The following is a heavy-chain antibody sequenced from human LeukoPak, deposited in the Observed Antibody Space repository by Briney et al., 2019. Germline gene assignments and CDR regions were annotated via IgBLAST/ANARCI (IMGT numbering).Heavy chain of an antibody. Sequence: PSETLSLTCTVSGGSITSNYWSWIRRPPGKGLEWIGYIFYSGNTNYNPSLKSRVTISLDMSKTQFSLKLSSVTAADTAVYYCARLLRSVTTSAIWYFDLWGRGTLVTVSS. CDR1: GGSITSNY. CDR2: IFYSGNT. J-gene: IGHJ2*01. CDR3: ARLLRSVTTSAIWYFDL. D-gene: IGHD4-17*01. V-gene: IGHV4-59*08.